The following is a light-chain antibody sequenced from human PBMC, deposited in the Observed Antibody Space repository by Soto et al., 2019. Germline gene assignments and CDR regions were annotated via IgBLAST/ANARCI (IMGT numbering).Light chain of an antibody. V-gene: IGLV2-8*01. Sequence: QSVLTQPPSASGSPGQSVTISCTGTSSDVGAYKYVSWYQQYPGKAPKRMIYEVTKRPSGVPDRFSGSKSGNTASLTVSGLQAEDEADYYCTSYVGNDIWVFGGGTKLTVL. J-gene: IGLJ3*02. CDR2: EVT. CDR1: SSDVGAYKY. CDR3: TSYVGNDIWV.